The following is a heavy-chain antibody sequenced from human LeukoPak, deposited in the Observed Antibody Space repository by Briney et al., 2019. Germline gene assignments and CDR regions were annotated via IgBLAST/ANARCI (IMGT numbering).Heavy chain of an antibody. V-gene: IGHV3-30-3*01. Sequence: GGSLRLSCAASGFTFSSYAVHWVRQAPGKGLEWVAVISYDGSNKYYADSVKGRFTISRDNSKNTLYLQMNSLRAEDTAVYYCARSVVVTARYFDYWGQGTLVTVSS. J-gene: IGHJ4*02. CDR2: ISYDGSNK. D-gene: IGHD2-21*02. CDR1: GFTFSSYA. CDR3: ARSVVVTARYFDY.